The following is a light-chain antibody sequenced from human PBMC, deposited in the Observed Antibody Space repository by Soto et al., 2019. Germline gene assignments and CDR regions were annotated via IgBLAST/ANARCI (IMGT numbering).Light chain of an antibody. J-gene: IGKJ1*01. CDR2: GAS. V-gene: IGKV3-15*01. CDR1: QSVSGN. CDR3: QQCNRWPWT. Sequence: EIVMTQSPATLSVSPGERATLSCRASQSVSGNLAWFQQKPGQAPRLLIYGASTRATGIPARFSGSGSGTEFTLTISSLQSEDFAFYYCQQCNRWPWTFGQGTKVEI.